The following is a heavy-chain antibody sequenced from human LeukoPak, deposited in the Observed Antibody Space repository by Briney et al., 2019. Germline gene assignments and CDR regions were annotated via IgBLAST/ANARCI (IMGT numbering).Heavy chain of an antibody. D-gene: IGHD4-23*01. CDR2: IYSGGST. Sequence: GGSLRLSCAASGFTVSSNYIIWVRQAPGKGLEWVSVIYSGGSTYYADSVKGRFTISRDNSKNTVYLQMNSLRAEDTAVYYCAKAAPSTVVTGGYFDYWGQGTLVTVSS. CDR1: GFTVSSNY. CDR3: AKAAPSTVVTGGYFDY. J-gene: IGHJ4*02. V-gene: IGHV3-66*01.